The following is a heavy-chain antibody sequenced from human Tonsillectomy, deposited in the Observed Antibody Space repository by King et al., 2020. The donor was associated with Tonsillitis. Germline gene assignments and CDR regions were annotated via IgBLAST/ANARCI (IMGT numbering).Heavy chain of an antibody. CDR1: RDTFAAYY. CDR3: ALRRAYCSSTSCYSADAFEI. J-gene: IGHJ3*02. Sequence: VQLVESGAEVKKPGASVKFSCMAPRDTFAAYYVQWVRQAPGQGLEWMGWSNPNSGGTNFAQKFQGRVTMARDTSIYTAYMELSGLRYDDTAMYYCALRRAYCSSTSCYSADAFEIWGQGTMVTVSS. V-gene: IGHV1-2*02. D-gene: IGHD2-2*01. CDR2: SNPNSGGT.